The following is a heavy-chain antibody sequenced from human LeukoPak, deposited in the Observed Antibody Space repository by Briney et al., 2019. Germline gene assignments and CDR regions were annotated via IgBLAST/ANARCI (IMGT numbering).Heavy chain of an antibody. J-gene: IGHJ4*02. Sequence: GGSLRLSCAASGNYWMHWVRQAPGKGLVWVSHINSDGSWTSYANSVKGRFTIAKDNAKNTVYLQMNSLRAEDTAVYYCVSFYETYWGRGTLVTVSS. CDR3: VSFYETY. CDR1: GNYW. D-gene: IGHD2/OR15-2a*01. V-gene: IGHV3-74*01. CDR2: INSDGSWT.